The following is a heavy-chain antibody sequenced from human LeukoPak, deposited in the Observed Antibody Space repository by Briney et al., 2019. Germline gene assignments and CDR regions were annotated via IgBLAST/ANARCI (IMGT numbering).Heavy chain of an antibody. CDR1: GGSISSYY. J-gene: IGHJ3*02. CDR2: IYYSGST. D-gene: IGHD7-27*01. CDR3: AREGVPGAFDI. V-gene: IGHV4-59*01. Sequence: SETLSLTCTVSGGSISSYYWSWIRQPPGKGQEWIGYIYYSGSTNYNPSLKSRVTISVDTSKNQFSLKLSSVTAADTAVYYCAREGVPGAFDIWGQGTMVTVSS.